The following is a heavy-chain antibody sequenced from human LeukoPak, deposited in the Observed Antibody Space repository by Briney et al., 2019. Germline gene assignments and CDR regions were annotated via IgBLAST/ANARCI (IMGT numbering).Heavy chain of an antibody. Sequence: SETLSLTCTVSGGSISSYYWSWIRQPPGKGLGWIGYIYYSGSTNYNPSLKSRVTISVDTSKNQFSLKLSSVTAADTAVYYCARGSPANYYYYGMDVWGQGATVTVSS. V-gene: IGHV4-59*01. CDR2: IYYSGST. J-gene: IGHJ6*02. CDR3: ARGSPANYYYYGMDV. CDR1: GGSISSYY.